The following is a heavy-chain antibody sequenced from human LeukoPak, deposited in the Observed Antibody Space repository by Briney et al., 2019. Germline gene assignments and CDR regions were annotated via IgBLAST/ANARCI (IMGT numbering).Heavy chain of an antibody. CDR1: GYTFANFG. J-gene: IGHJ4*02. CDR3: ARTCSSSSCYMVH. Sequence: ASVKVSCKASGYTFANFGITWVRQAPGQGGEWMGWISVYNGNTNYAQNLQGRVTLTTDTSTSTAYMELRSLRSDDTALYYCARTCSSSSCYMVHWGQGTLVTVSS. D-gene: IGHD2-2*02. CDR2: ISVYNGNT. V-gene: IGHV1-18*01.